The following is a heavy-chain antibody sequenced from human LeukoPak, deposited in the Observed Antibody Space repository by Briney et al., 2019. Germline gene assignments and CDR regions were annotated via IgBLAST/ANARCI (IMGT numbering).Heavy chain of an antibody. Sequence: GGSLRLSCAASEFSVGSNYMTWVRQAPGKGLEWVANIKKDGSEKYYVDSVEGRFTISRDNAKNSLYLQMSSLRAEDTAVYYCASILWLYYYGRGGAFDIWGQGTMVTVSS. CDR2: IKKDGSEK. V-gene: IGHV3-7*01. CDR3: ASILWLYYYGRGGAFDI. D-gene: IGHD3-10*02. J-gene: IGHJ3*02. CDR1: EFSVGSNY.